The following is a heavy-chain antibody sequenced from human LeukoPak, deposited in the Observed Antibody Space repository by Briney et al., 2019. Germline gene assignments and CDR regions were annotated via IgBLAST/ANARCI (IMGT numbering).Heavy chain of an antibody. CDR2: ISGSGSRT. CDR3: AKDRIPRDGYNEIDY. CDR1: GFVFSNCA. V-gene: IGHV3-23*01. Sequence: VGSYAVYCAASGFVFSNCAVSCVRQATGKGLEWVSTISGSGSRTYYADSVKGRFTISRDNSKYTLYLQMNSLRAEDTAVYYCAKDRIPRDGYNEIDYWGQGTLVTVSS. D-gene: IGHD5-24*01. J-gene: IGHJ4*02.